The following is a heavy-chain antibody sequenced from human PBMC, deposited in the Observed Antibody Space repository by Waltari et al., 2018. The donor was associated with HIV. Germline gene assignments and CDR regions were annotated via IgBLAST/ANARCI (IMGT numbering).Heavy chain of an antibody. CDR3: ARPTPPAAIDYYYGMDV. Sequence: QVQLVESGGGLVKPGGSLRLSCAASGFTFRDYYMTWIRQAPGKGGEGVSIIGSSGNTIYYADSVKGRFTISRDNAKNSLYLQMNSLRAEDTAVYYCARPTPPAAIDYYYGMDVWGQGTTVTVSS. D-gene: IGHD2-2*01. V-gene: IGHV3-11*04. CDR1: GFTFRDYY. CDR2: IGSSGNTI. J-gene: IGHJ6*02.